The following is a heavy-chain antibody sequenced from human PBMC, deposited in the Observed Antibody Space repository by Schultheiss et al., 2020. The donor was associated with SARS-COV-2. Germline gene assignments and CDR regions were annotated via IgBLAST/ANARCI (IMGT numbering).Heavy chain of an antibody. D-gene: IGHD2-15*01. J-gene: IGHJ4*02. CDR1: GFTFSSYA. CDR3: ARASSSGYYETLGY. Sequence: GESLKISCSASGFTFSSYAMHWVRQAPGKGLEYVSAISSNGGSTYYADSVKGRFTISRDNSKNTLYLQMSSLRAEDTAVYYCARASSSGYYETLGYWGRGTLVTVSS. CDR2: ISSNGGST. V-gene: IGHV3-64D*06.